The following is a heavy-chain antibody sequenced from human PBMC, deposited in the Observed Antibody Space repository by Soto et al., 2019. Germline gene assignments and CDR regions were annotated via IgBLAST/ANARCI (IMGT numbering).Heavy chain of an antibody. D-gene: IGHD6-13*01. J-gene: IGHJ4*01. CDR1: GFTFSSYA. CDR3: VKIIVAAGTGY. Sequence: GGSLRLSCAASGFTFSSYAMSWVRQAPGKGLEWVSTIGGSGGTIYYADSVKGRFTISRDNSKNTPYLQMDSLRAEDTAVYYCVKIIVAAGTGYWGQGILVTVSS. CDR2: IGGSGGTI. V-gene: IGHV3-23*01.